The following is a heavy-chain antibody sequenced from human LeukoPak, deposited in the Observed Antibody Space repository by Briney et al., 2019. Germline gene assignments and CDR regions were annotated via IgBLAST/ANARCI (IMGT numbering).Heavy chain of an antibody. Sequence: SETLSLTCTVSGGSISSTSYYWGWIRQPPGKGLEWIGSISYSGSTYYNPSLESRVTISVDTSKNQFSLKLSSATAADTAVYYCASGGVGARPDWGQGTLVIVSS. J-gene: IGHJ4*02. CDR1: GGSISSTSYY. CDR2: ISYSGST. CDR3: ASGGVGARPD. D-gene: IGHD1-26*01. V-gene: IGHV4-39*01.